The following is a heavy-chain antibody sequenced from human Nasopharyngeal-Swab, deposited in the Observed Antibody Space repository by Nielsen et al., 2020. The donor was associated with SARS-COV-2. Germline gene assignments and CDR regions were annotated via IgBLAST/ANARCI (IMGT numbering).Heavy chain of an antibody. D-gene: IGHD3-10*01. CDR3: ATAGSYRFDN. V-gene: IGHV3-74*01. CDR1: GFPFSNSW. Sequence: GGSLRLSCAASGFPFSNSWVHWVSQAPGEGLVWVARINHDGMVRNYADYVKGRFTIARDNAMITLYLQLNNLRSDDTAVYYCATAGSYRFDNWGQGTLLTVSS. CDR2: INHDGMVR. J-gene: IGHJ4*02.